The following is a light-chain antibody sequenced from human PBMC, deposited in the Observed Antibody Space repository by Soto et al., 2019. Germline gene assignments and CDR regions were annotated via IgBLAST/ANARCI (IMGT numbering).Light chain of an antibody. CDR3: QQRSNWPPSLT. Sequence: EIVLTQSPATLSLSPGERATLSCRASQSVSSYLAWYQQKPGQALRLLIYDASNRATGIPARFSGSGSGTDFTLTISSLEPEDFAVYYCQQRSNWPPSLTFGGGTKVEIK. CDR2: DAS. J-gene: IGKJ4*01. CDR1: QSVSSY. V-gene: IGKV3-11*01.